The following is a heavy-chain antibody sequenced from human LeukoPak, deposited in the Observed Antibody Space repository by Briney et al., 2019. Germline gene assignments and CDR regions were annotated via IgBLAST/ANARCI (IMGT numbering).Heavy chain of an antibody. D-gene: IGHD5-18*01. CDR1: GFTFSSYA. V-gene: IGHV3-23*01. CDR2: ISGSGGST. CDR3: AKGGDTAMYYYYYMDV. Sequence: LAGGSLRLSCAASGFTFSSYAMSWVRRAPGKGLEWVSAISGSGGSTYYADSVKGRFTISRDNSKNTLYLQMNSLRAEDTAVYYCAKGGDTAMYYYYYMDVWGKGTTVTVSS. J-gene: IGHJ6*03.